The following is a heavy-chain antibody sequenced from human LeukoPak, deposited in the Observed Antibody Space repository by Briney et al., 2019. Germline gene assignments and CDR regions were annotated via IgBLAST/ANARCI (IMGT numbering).Heavy chain of an antibody. D-gene: IGHD2-15*01. J-gene: IGHJ4*02. CDR1: GFTFSDYW. Sequence: GGSLRLSCAASGFTFSDYWIHWVRQAPGKGLVWVSRINTDGSITNYADSVKGRFSISRDNAKNTLYLQMSSLRAEDTAVYYCARDDCSGGSCYLDYWGQGTLVTVSS. V-gene: IGHV3-74*01. CDR3: ARDDCSGGSCYLDY. CDR2: INTDGSIT.